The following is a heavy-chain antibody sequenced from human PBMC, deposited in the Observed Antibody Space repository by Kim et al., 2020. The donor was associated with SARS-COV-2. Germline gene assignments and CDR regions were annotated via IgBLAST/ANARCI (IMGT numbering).Heavy chain of an antibody. Sequence: KGRFTISRDNSKNSLYLQMNSLRTEDTALYYCAKDISSGWQYYYYYGMDVWGQGTTVTVSS. CDR3: AKDISSGWQYYYYYGMDV. V-gene: IGHV3-43*01. D-gene: IGHD6-19*01. J-gene: IGHJ6*02.